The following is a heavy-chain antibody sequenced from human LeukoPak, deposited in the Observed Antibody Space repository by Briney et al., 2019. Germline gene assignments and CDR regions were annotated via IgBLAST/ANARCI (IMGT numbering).Heavy chain of an antibody. V-gene: IGHV4-39*01. CDR3: ARHVRGSYYFDY. D-gene: IGHD1-26*01. CDR1: GGSISSSSYY. J-gene: IGHJ4*02. CDR2: IYYSGGT. Sequence: PSETLSLTCTVSGGSISSSSYYWGWIRQPPGKGLEWIGSIYYSGGTYYNPSLKSRVTISVDTSKNQFSLKLSSVTAADTAVYYCARHVRGSYYFDYWGQGTLVTVSS.